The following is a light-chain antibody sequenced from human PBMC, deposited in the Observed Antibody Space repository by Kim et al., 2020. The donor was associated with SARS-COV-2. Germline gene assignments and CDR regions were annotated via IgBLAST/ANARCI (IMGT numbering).Light chain of an antibody. CDR3: ATWDDRLNGVV. CDR1: SSNIGSND. CDR2: VNN. V-gene: IGLV1-44*01. Sequence: ELTQPPSASGTPGQRVTISCSGSSSNIGSNDVNWYQQFPGTAPKLLVSVNNHRPSGVPDRFSASKSGTSASLAISGLQSEDEADYYCATWDDRLNGVVFGGGTQLTVL. J-gene: IGLJ2*01.